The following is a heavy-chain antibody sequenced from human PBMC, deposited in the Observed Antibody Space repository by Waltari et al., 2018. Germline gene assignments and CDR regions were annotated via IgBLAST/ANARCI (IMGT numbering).Heavy chain of an antibody. CDR3: ASLDTSGFYSRIFDH. J-gene: IGHJ4*02. CDR1: GFTFSTYS. Sequence: EAQLVESGGGLVKPGGSLGLSCAASGFTFSTYSLPWVRQAPGKGLEWVSSISGNTYYKFYADTVRGRFTISRDNAKNSFYLQMNGLGAEDTAVYFCASLDTSGFYSRIFDHWGQGAVVTVSS. V-gene: IGHV3-21*06. CDR2: ISGNTYYK. D-gene: IGHD3-3*01.